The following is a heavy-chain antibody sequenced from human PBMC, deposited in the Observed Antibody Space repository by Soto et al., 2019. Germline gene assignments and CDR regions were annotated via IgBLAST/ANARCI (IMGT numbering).Heavy chain of an antibody. CDR2: IHPSGQPI. D-gene: IGHD1-26*01. J-gene: IGHJ3*01. V-gene: IGHV3-48*03. CDR1: GFTFSSSE. Sequence: EVQLVESGGGLVQPGGSLRLSCAVSGFTFSSSEMYWVRQAPGKGLEWISYIHPSGQPIFYADSVKGRFTISRDNANNSLFLQINSLRAADTAVYYCARRASRWGQGTVVTVSS. CDR3: ARRASR.